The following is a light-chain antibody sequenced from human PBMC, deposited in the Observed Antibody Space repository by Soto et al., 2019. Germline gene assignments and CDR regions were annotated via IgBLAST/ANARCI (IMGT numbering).Light chain of an antibody. J-gene: IGKJ2*01. CDR1: QSVSSN. CDR3: QQYNSWPLT. V-gene: IGKV3-15*01. CDR2: GAS. Sequence: EIVMTQSPATLSVSPGERATLSCRAGQSVSSNLAWYQQKPGQAPRLLIYGASTRATDIPARFSGSGSGTEFSLSISSLQSEDLAVYYCQQYNSWPLTFGQGTKLEIK.